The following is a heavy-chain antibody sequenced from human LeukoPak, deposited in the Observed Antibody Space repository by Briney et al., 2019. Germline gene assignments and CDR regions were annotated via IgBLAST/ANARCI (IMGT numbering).Heavy chain of an antibody. J-gene: IGHJ2*01. D-gene: IGHD3-16*02. CDR2: IIPIFGTA. CDR1: GGTFSSYA. Sequence: SVKVSCKASGGTFSSYAISWVRQAPGQGLEWMGGIIPIFGTANYAQKFQGRVTITADESTSTAYMELSSLRSEDTAVYYCAREARSFFVTNWYFDLWGRGTLVTVSS. CDR3: AREARSFFVTNWYFDL. V-gene: IGHV1-69*13.